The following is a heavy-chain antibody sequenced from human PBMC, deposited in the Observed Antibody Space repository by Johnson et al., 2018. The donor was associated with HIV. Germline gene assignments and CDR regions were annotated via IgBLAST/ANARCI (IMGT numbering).Heavy chain of an antibody. CDR1: GFIFSCYA. Sequence: VQLVESGGGLVQPGGSLRLSCAASGFIFSCYAMSWVRQAPWKVLEWVSAISGSGGSTGYADSVKGRFTISRDNAKNSLYLQMNSLRAEDTALYYCARGFSSGYNDAFDIWGQGTMVTVSS. D-gene: IGHD3-22*01. CDR3: ARGFSSGYNDAFDI. J-gene: IGHJ3*02. V-gene: IGHV3-23*04. CDR2: ISGSGGST.